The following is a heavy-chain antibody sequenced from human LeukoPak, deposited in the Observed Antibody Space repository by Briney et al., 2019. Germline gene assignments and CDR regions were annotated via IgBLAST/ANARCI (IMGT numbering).Heavy chain of an antibody. J-gene: IGHJ6*03. Sequence: SETPSLTCAVSGDSVSSRNSWSWVRQPPGKGLEWVGDIYHSGSSNYNPSLKSRVTISVDKSTNQVSLRVNSVTAADSAVYYCARVVDFYFYMDVWGKGTTVTVSS. CDR3: ARVVDFYFYMDV. V-gene: IGHV4-4*02. D-gene: IGHD3-16*02. CDR1: GDSVSSRNS. CDR2: IYHSGSS.